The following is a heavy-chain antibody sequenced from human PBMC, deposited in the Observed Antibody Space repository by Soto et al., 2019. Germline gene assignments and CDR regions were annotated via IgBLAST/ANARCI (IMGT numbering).Heavy chain of an antibody. Sequence: VGSLRLSCAASGFTFSSYGLHWVRQAPGKGLEWVAVISYDGSNKYYADSVKGRFTISRDNSKNTLYLQMNSLRAEDTAVFYCAKDRYCSGGSCYGDFDYWGQGTLVTVSS. CDR3: AKDRYCSGGSCYGDFDY. V-gene: IGHV3-30*18. CDR1: GFTFSSYG. J-gene: IGHJ4*02. D-gene: IGHD2-15*01. CDR2: ISYDGSNK.